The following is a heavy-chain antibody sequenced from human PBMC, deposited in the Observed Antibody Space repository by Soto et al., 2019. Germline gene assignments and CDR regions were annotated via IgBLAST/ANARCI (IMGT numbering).Heavy chain of an antibody. D-gene: IGHD6-6*01. Sequence: QVQLQESGTGLVKPSGTLSLTCAVSSGSISSSNWWSWVRQPPGKGLEWIGEIYHSGSTNYNPSLKSRVTRSVDNPKNQSALKLSSVTAADTAVYYCARDLGAARVDYWGQGTLVTVSS. V-gene: IGHV4-4*02. J-gene: IGHJ4*02. CDR2: IYHSGST. CDR1: SGSISSSNW. CDR3: ARDLGAARVDY.